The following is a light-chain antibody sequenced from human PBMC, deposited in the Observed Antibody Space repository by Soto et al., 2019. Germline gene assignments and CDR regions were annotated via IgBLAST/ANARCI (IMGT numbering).Light chain of an antibody. V-gene: IGKV2-28*01. J-gene: IGKJ3*01. CDR2: LGS. Sequence: DIVMTQSPLSLPVTPGEPASISCRSSQSLLHSNGYKYLDWYLQKQGQSPQLLIYLGSNRAAGVPDRFSGSGSGTDFTLKISRGEAEDVGVDYCMQALQTPRTFGPGTKVDVK. CDR3: MQALQTPRT. CDR1: QSLLHSNGYKY.